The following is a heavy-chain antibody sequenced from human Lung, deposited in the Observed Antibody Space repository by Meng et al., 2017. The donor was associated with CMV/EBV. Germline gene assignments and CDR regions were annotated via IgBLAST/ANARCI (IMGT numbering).Heavy chain of an antibody. V-gene: IGHV5-51*01. CDR3: ARSGYCSSTSCDNWLDP. CDR1: GYSFTSYW. J-gene: IGHJ5*02. CDR2: IYPGDSDT. D-gene: IGHD2-2*03. Sequence: GEXXKISCKGSGYSFTSYWIGWVRQMPGKGLEWMGIIYPGDSDTRYSPSFQGQVTISADKSISTAYLQWSSLKASDTAMYYCARSGYCSSTSCDNWLDPWGQGTLVTVSS.